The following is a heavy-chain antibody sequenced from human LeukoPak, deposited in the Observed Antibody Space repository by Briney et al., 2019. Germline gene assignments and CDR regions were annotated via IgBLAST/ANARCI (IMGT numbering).Heavy chain of an antibody. Sequence: PGGSLRLSCAASGFTFSRYAMHWVRQAPGKGLESVSAISSNGGSTYYANSVKGRFTISRDNSKNTLYLQMGSLRAEDLAVYYCARDFGLTGKVDYWGQGTLVTVS. CDR1: GFTFSRYA. CDR3: ARDFGLTGKVDY. CDR2: ISSNGGST. D-gene: IGHD1-20*01. V-gene: IGHV3-64*01. J-gene: IGHJ4*02.